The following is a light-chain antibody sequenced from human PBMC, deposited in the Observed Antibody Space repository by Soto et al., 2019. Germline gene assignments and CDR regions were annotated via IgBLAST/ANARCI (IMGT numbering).Light chain of an antibody. V-gene: IGLV2-14*01. J-gene: IGLJ1*01. Sequence: QTALAQPASVSGCPGQSIAISCTWTSSDIDAYNYVSWYQQHPGKAPKLMIYDVSNRPSGISNRFSGSKSGNTASLTISGLQAEDEADYYCGSYTTSSNYVFGTGTKVTV. CDR2: DVS. CDR1: SSDIDAYNY. CDR3: GSYTTSSNYV.